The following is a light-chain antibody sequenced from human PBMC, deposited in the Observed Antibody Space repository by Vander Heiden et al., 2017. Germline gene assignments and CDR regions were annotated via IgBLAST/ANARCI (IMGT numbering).Light chain of an antibody. Sequence: DTQMTQSPFTLSPSVGDRVAITCRASQDIDRWLAWFQQKPGKAPKLVIFEASHLESGVPSRCSGSGSGTVFTLTISSLQPEDFATYYYQQYTANSETFGQGTKVEIK. CDR1: QDIDRW. V-gene: IGKV1-5*03. J-gene: IGKJ1*01. CDR3: QQYTANSET. CDR2: EAS.